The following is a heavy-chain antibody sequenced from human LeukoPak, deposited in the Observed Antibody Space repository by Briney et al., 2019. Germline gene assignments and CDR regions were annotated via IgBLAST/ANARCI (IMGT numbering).Heavy chain of an antibody. J-gene: IGHJ4*02. D-gene: IGHD2-2*01. V-gene: IGHV3-30*04. Sequence: GGSLRLSCAASGFTFSSYAMHWVRQAPGKGLEWVAVISYDGSNKYYADSVKGRFTISRDNSKNTLYLQMNSLRAEDTAVYYCARDLGYCSSTSCRIGGDYWGQGTLVTVSS. CDR1: GFTFSSYA. CDR3: ARDLGYCSSTSCRIGGDY. CDR2: ISYDGSNK.